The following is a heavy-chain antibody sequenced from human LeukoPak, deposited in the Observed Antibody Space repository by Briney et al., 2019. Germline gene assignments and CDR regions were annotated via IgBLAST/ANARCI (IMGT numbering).Heavy chain of an antibody. J-gene: IGHJ4*02. D-gene: IGHD6-6*01. Sequence: PSETLSLTCTVSGGSISSGSYYWSWIRQHPGKGLEWIGYIYYSGSTYYNPSLKSRVTISVDTSKNQFSLKLSSVTAADTAVYYCARLSIAARPVDYWGQGTLVTVSS. V-gene: IGHV4-31*03. CDR3: ARLSIAARPVDY. CDR2: IYYSGST. CDR1: GGSISSGSYY.